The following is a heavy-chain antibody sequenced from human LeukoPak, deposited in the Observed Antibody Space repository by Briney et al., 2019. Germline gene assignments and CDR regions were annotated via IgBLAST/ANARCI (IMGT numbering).Heavy chain of an antibody. D-gene: IGHD3-22*01. CDR3: ARAYYYDSSGYYRAGGYYFYY. Sequence: GGSLALSCSASGFTFSSCAIHWGRRPPPKGLEWVAVVSYDGSNKYYADSVKGRFTISRDNSKNTLYLQMNSLRAEDTAVYYCARAYYYDSSGYYRAGGYYFYYWGQGTLVTVSS. CDR1: GFTFSSCA. J-gene: IGHJ4*02. CDR2: VSYDGSNK. V-gene: IGHV3-30*04.